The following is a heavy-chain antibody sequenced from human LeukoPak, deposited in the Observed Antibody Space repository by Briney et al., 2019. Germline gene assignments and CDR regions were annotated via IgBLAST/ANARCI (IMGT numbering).Heavy chain of an antibody. CDR1: GFTFSDYA. CDR3: AKDLFYLDY. J-gene: IGHJ4*02. Sequence: GGSLRLSCAASGFTFSDYAMSWVRQAPGKGLEWVSAITITGGAAPYPDSVKGRFTISRDNSKSTLYLQMDGLRAEDTAVYYCAKDLFYLDYWGQGTLVIVSS. CDR2: ITITGGAA. V-gene: IGHV3-23*01.